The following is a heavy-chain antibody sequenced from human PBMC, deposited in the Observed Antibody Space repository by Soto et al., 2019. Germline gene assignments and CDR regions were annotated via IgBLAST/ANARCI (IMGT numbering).Heavy chain of an antibody. CDR2: IDYRGST. CDR3: TRLLPPCDTPGPSWFGP. J-gene: IGHJ5*02. CDR1: GDSISKSGHY. D-gene: IGHD3-9*01. V-gene: IGHV4-39*02. Sequence: SETLSLTCTFSGDSISKSGHYWGWIRQPPGKALEWIGGIDYRGSTLYNPSLRSRITMSIDTSKKFFSLKLTSVSASDTALYYCTRLLPPCDTPGPSWFGPWGQGTLVTV.